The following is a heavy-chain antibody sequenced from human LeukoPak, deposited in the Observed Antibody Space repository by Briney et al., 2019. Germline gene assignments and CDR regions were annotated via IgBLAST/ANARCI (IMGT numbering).Heavy chain of an antibody. CDR1: GFTFSSYG. J-gene: IGHJ3*02. CDR3: ARESLGGGDDAFDI. V-gene: IGHV3-30*03. D-gene: IGHD2-21*01. CDR2: ISYDGSNK. Sequence: GGSLRLSCAASGFTFSSYGMHWVRQAPGKGLEWVAVISYDGSNKYYADSVKGRFTISRDNSKNTLYLQMNSLRAEDTAVYYCARESLGGGDDAFDIWGRGTMVTVSS.